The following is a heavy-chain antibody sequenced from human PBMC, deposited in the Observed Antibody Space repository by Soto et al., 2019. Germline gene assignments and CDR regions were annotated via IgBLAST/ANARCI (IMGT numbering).Heavy chain of an antibody. CDR2: INPSGGST. Sequence: ASVKVSCKASGYTFTSYYMHRVRQAPGQGLEWMGIINPSGGSTSYAQKFQGRVTMTRDTSTSTVYMELSSLRSEDTAVYYCARHQGLRAPFDYWGQGTLVTVSS. J-gene: IGHJ4*02. CDR3: ARHQGLRAPFDY. V-gene: IGHV1-46*01. CDR1: GYTFTSYY. D-gene: IGHD6-25*01.